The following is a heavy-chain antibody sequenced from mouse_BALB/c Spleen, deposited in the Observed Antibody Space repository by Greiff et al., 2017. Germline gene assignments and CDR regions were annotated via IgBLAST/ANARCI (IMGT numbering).Heavy chain of an antibody. CDR1: GFNIKDTY. Sequence: VQLQQSGAELVKPGASVKLSCTASGFNIKDTYMHWVKQRPEQGLEWIGRIDPANGNTKYDPKFQGKATITADTSSNTAYLQLSSLTSEDTAVYYCARTYYGSRNAMDYWGQGTSVTVSS. CDR2: IDPANGNT. CDR3: ARTYYGSRNAMDY. J-gene: IGHJ4*01. D-gene: IGHD1-1*01. V-gene: IGHV14-3*02.